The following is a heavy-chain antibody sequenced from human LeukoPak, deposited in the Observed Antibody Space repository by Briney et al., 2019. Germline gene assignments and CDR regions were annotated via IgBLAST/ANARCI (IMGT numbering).Heavy chain of an antibody. D-gene: IGHD6-19*01. CDR2: IYYSGST. J-gene: IGHJ4*02. CDR1: GGSVSSGDYY. Sequence: PSETLSLTCTVSGGSVSSGDYYWSWIRQLPGKGLEWIGYIYYSGSTYYNPSLKSRLTISVDTSKNQFSLKLSSVTAADTAVYYYARRRGNTSGFQGYYFDYWGQGTLVTVSS. V-gene: IGHV4-31*03. CDR3: ARRRGNTSGFQGYYFDY.